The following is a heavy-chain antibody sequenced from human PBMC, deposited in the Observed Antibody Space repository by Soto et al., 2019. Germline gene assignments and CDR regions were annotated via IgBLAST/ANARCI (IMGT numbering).Heavy chain of an antibody. J-gene: IGHJ3*02. D-gene: IGHD1-1*01. V-gene: IGHV4-4*02. CDR3: ARDRRPTGTSDAFDI. CDR1: GVSMTSSDW. CDR2: VYHSGVT. Sequence: QVQLQESGPGLVKSSETLSLTCGVSGVSMTSSDWWSWVRHPPGKGLEWIGEVYHSGVTSYNPSLESLVTISLDKSNNQFSLRLTSLTAAYTATYYCARDRRPTGTSDAFDIWSQGTMVTVSS.